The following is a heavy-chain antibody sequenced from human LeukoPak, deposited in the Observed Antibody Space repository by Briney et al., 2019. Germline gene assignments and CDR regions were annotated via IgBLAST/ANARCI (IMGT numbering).Heavy chain of an antibody. V-gene: IGHV1-2*02. CDR2: INPNSGGT. CDR3: ARGIAVAFFDY. J-gene: IGHJ4*02. Sequence: ASVKVSCKASSYTFTSYGISWVRQAPGQGLEWMGWINPNSGGTNYAQKFQGRVTMTRDTSISTAYMELSRLRSDDTAVYYCARGIAVAFFDYWGQGTLVTVSS. D-gene: IGHD6-19*01. CDR1: SYTFTSYG.